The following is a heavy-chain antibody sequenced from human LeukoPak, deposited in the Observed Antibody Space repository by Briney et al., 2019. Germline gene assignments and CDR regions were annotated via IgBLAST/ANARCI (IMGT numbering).Heavy chain of an antibody. J-gene: IGHJ5*02. CDR3: ARMWSTATSGWNWFDP. D-gene: IGHD6-13*01. CDR1: GYTFTDYY. CDR2: INPNSGDT. V-gene: IGHV1-2*02. Sequence: ASVKVSCKASGYTFTDYYAYWVRQAPGRGLEWMAWINPNSGDTNYAQKFQGRVTMTRDTSISTAYMDLSSLRSDDTAMYYCARMWSTATSGWNWFDPWGQGTLVTVSS.